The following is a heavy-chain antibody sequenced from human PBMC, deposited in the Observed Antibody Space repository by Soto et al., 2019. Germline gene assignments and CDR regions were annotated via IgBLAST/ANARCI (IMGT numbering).Heavy chain of an antibody. J-gene: IGHJ4*02. CDR1: GYTFTSYG. V-gene: IGHV1-18*01. CDR3: ARGRHGDY. CDR2: ISANNGNT. Sequence: QVHLVQSGAEVKKPGASVKVSCKGSGYTFTSYGITWVRQAPGQGLEWMGWISANNGNTDYAQKLQGRVTVTRDTSTSTAYRELRSLRPDDTAVYYCARGRHGDYWGQGALVTVSS.